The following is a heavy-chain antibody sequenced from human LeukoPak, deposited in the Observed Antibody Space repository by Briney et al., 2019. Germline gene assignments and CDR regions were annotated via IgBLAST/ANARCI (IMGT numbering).Heavy chain of an antibody. Sequence: PGGSLRLSCAASGFTFNSYAMSWVRQAPGKGLEWVSAISGRGGSTYYADSVKGRFTISRDNSKNTLYLQMNSLRAEDTAVYYCAKFCKDXDYAMVXAXDIWGQXXMVT. CDR1: GFTFNSYA. D-gene: IGHD4-17*01. CDR3: AKFCKDXDYAMVXAXDI. V-gene: IGHV3-23*01. J-gene: IGHJ3*02. CDR2: ISGRGGST.